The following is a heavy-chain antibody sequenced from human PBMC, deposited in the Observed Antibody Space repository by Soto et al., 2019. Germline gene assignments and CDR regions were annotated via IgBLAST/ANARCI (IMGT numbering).Heavy chain of an antibody. D-gene: IGHD3-16*01. CDR1: GGSISSGGYY. V-gene: IGHV4-31*03. CDR3: ARDWGRDGCFDY. CDR2: IYYSGST. Sequence: QVQLQESGPGLVKPSQTLSLICTVSGGSISSGGYYWSWIRQYPGKGLEWIGYIYYSGSTYYNPSLKSRVTISVDTSKNQFSLKLTSVTAADTAVYYCARDWGRDGCFDYWGQGTLVTVSS. J-gene: IGHJ4*02.